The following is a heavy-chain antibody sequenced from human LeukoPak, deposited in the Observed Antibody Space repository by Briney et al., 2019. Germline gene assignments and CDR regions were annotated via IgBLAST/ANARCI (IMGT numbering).Heavy chain of an antibody. CDR2: IKQDGSEK. Sequence: GGALRLSCAASGFTFSSYWMSWVRQAPGKGLEWVANIKQDGSEKYYVDSVKGRFTISRDNAKNSLYLQMNSLRAEDTAVYYCARDLHGYSGYGGFDYWGQGTLVTVSS. V-gene: IGHV3-7*01. D-gene: IGHD5-12*01. CDR1: GFTFSSYW. CDR3: ARDLHGYSGYGGFDY. J-gene: IGHJ4*02.